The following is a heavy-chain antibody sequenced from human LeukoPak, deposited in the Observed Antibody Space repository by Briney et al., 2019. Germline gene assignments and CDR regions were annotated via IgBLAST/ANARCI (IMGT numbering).Heavy chain of an antibody. Sequence: GASVTVSFKSSVCTFISYAISWVRQAPGQGLEWMGGIIPIFGTANYAQKFQGRVTITADESTSTAYMELSSLRSEDTAVYYCARDPGATDAFDIWGQGTMVTVSS. CDR1: VCTFISYA. V-gene: IGHV1-69*13. D-gene: IGHD1-26*01. CDR3: ARDPGATDAFDI. J-gene: IGHJ3*02. CDR2: IIPIFGTA.